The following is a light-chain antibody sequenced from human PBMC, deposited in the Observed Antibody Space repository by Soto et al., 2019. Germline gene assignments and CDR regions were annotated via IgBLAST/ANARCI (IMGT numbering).Light chain of an antibody. CDR3: HQYNNWPPYT. Sequence: EIVMTQSPATLSVSPGESATLSCRASRSVSSNLAWYQQKPGQAPRLLMYGASTRATGIPARFSGSGSGTEFTLTISSLQSEDFAVYYCHQYNNWPPYTFGQGTKLEIK. J-gene: IGKJ2*01. CDR2: GAS. CDR1: RSVSSN. V-gene: IGKV3-15*01.